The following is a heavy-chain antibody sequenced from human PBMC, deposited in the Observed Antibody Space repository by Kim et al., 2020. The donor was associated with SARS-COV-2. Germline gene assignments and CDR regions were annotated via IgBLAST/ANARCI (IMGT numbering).Heavy chain of an antibody. J-gene: IGHJ4*02. D-gene: IGHD3-22*01. CDR3: TSGPYYYDSAAYYHDY. V-gene: IGHV3-49*03. CDR1: GLNFADYA. CDR2: IRSKRYDETT. Sequence: GGSLRLSCTTSGLNFADYAMSWFRQAPGKGLEWVAFIRSKRYDETTEYAASVKGRFITSRDDSKRIAYLQMNGLKTEDTAVYYCTSGPYYYDSAAYYHDYWGQGTLVTVSS.